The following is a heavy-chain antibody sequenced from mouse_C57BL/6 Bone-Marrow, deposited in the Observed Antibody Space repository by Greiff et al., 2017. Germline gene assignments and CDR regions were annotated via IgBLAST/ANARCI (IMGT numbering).Heavy chain of an antibody. D-gene: IGHD1-1*01. CDR3: SRQVTTVLATKYFDV. CDR1: GFTFSSYT. V-gene: IGHV5-9*01. CDR2: ISGGGGNT. J-gene: IGHJ1*03. Sequence: EVKVEESGGGLVKPGGSLKLSCAASGFTFSSYTMSWVRQTPEKRLQWVAAISGGGGNTYYPARVKGRFTISRDNDKNILYLKMSSQRSEDTALYYWSRQVTTVLATKYFDVWGTGTTVTGSS.